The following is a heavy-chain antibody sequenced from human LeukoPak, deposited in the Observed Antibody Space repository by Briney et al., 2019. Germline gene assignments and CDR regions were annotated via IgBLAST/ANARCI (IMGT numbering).Heavy chain of an antibody. D-gene: IGHD5-24*01. CDR2: ISSSGSTI. V-gene: IGHV3-11*01. CDR1: GFTFSDYY. Sequence: GGSLRLSCAASGFTFSDYYMSWIRQAPGKGLEWVSYISSSGSTIYYADSVKGRFTISRDNAKNSLYLQMNSLRAEDTAVYYCARDKRDGYNRHYFDYWGQGTLVTVSS. J-gene: IGHJ4*02. CDR3: ARDKRDGYNRHYFDY.